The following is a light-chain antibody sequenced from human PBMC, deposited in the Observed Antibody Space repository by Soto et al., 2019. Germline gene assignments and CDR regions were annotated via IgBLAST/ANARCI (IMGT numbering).Light chain of an antibody. J-gene: IGLJ1*01. CDR2: EGS. CDR3: CSYAGSSSYV. Sequence: QSALTQPASVSGSPGQSITISCTGTSSDIGSYNLVSWYQQHPGKVPKLMIYEGSERPSGVSNRFSGSKSGNTASLTISGLQAEDEADYYCCSYAGSSSYVFGTGTKLTVL. CDR1: SSDIGSYNL. V-gene: IGLV2-23*01.